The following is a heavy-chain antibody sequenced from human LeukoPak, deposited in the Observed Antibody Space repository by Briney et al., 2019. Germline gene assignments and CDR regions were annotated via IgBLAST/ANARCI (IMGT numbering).Heavy chain of an antibody. D-gene: IGHD6-19*01. J-gene: IGHJ6*03. V-gene: IGHV3-53*01. CDR2: IYSGGST. Sequence: GGSLRLSCAASGFTVSSNYMSWVRQAPGKGLEWGSVIYSGGSTYYADSVKGRFTISRDNSKNTLYLQMNSLRAEDTAVYYCARESRLNYYYYMDVWGKGTTVTVSS. CDR3: ARESRLNYYYYMDV. CDR1: GFTVSSNY.